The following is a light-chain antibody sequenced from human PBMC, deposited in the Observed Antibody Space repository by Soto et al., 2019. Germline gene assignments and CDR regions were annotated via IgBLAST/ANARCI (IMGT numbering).Light chain of an antibody. J-gene: IGKJ2*01. Sequence: EIVLTQSPGTLSLSPGERATLSCRASQSVSSSYLAWYQQKPCQAPRLLIYGASSRVTGIPDRFSGRGSETYFTLNISSPEPEDFAGYYCQQDGSSPPAYTFGQGTKLEIK. CDR2: GAS. CDR1: QSVSSSY. CDR3: QQDGSSPPAYT. V-gene: IGKV3-20*01.